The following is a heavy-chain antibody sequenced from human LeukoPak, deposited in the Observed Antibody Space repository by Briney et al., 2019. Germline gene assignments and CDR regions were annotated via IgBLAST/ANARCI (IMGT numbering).Heavy chain of an antibody. Sequence: GGPLILSCAASGFTFSSYGMHRVRQAPGKGLEWVAVIWYDGSNKYYADSVKGRFTISRDNSKNTLYLQMNSLRAEDTAVYYCARDRGITMVRGLLYWGQGTLVTVSS. CDR3: ARDRGITMVRGLLY. CDR2: IWYDGSNK. J-gene: IGHJ4*02. CDR1: GFTFSSYG. V-gene: IGHV3-33*01. D-gene: IGHD3-10*01.